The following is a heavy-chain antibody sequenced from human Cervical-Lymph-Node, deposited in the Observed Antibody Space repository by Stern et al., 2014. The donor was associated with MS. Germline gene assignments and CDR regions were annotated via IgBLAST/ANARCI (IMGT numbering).Heavy chain of an antibody. CDR3: ARRDYYDTSTYYDDAFDI. Sequence: QVQLQESGPGLVKASETLSLTCTVSGGSISTYYWTWIRQPPGKGLEWIGEISYSGGTNYNPSLTSRVTLSVDTSTNQFVLKPSIVTAADTAVYYCARRDYYDTSTYYDDAFDIWGQGTMVTVSS. J-gene: IGHJ3*02. CDR2: ISYSGGT. CDR1: GGSISTYY. V-gene: IGHV4-59*01. D-gene: IGHD3-22*01.